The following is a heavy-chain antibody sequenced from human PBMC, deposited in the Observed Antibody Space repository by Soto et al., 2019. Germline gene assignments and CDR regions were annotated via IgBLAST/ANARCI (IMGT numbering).Heavy chain of an antibody. CDR2: IHHSGST. CDR1: GGSVTISNW. CDR3: ARGGYYFYMDV. D-gene: IGHD1-26*01. V-gene: IGHV4-4*02. Sequence: QVQLQEPGPGLVKPSGTLSLTCAVSGGSVTISNWWSWVRQTPGKGLEWIGQIHHSGSTNYNPSLTSRVTISVDKSKNQFSLEMKSVTAADTAVYYCARGGYYFYMDVWGKGTTVTVSS. J-gene: IGHJ6*03.